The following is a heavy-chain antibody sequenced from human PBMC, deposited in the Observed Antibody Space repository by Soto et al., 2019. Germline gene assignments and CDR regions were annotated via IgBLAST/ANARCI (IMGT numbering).Heavy chain of an antibody. D-gene: IGHD3-9*01. Sequence: ASVKVSCKASGYTFTSYYMHWVRQAPGQGLEWMGIINPSGGSTSYAQKFQGRVTMTRDTSTSTVYMELSSLRSEDTAVYYCARDRIDDDISTGYRNFYYYYGMDVWGQGTTVTVSS. J-gene: IGHJ6*02. V-gene: IGHV1-46*01. CDR1: GYTFTSYY. CDR3: ARDRIDDDISTGYRNFYYYYGMDV. CDR2: INPSGGST.